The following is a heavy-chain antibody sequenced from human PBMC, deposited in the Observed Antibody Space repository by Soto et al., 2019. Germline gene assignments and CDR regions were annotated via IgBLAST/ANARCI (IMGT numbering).Heavy chain of an antibody. J-gene: IGHJ6*02. D-gene: IGHD6-13*01. V-gene: IGHV3-30*18. Sequence: SLRLSCAASGFTFSSYGMHWVRQAPGKGLEWVAVISYDGSNKYYADSVKGRFTISRDNSKNTLYLQMNSLRAEDTAVYYCAKDPGYSSSWFDYYYGMDVWGQGTTVTVSS. CDR1: GFTFSSYG. CDR2: ISYDGSNK. CDR3: AKDPGYSSSWFDYYYGMDV.